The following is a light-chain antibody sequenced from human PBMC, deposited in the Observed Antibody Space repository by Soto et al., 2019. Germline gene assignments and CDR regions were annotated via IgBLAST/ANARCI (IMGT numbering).Light chain of an antibody. Sequence: EIVMTQSPATLSVSPGERATLSCRASQSVSSDLAWYQQKPGQPPRLLIYGAATRATGIPARVSGSGSETEFALTISSLQSEDFAVYYCQQYNKWPTFGQGTKVEIK. CDR3: QQYNKWPT. V-gene: IGKV3-15*01. CDR1: QSVSSD. J-gene: IGKJ1*01. CDR2: GAA.